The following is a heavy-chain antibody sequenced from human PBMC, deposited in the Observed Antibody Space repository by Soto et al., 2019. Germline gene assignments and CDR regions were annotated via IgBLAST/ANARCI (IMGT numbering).Heavy chain of an antibody. D-gene: IGHD2-15*01. CDR1: GFTYSTYT. CDR2: IYSGGST. V-gene: IGHV3-66*01. J-gene: IGHJ3*02. CDR3: ARTNRITDAFDI. Sequence: GRSLRLSCAASGFTYSTYTMHWVRQAPGKGLEWVSVIYSGGSTYYADSVKGRFTISRDNSKNTLYLQMNSLRAEDTAVYYCARTNRITDAFDICGQGTMVTVSS.